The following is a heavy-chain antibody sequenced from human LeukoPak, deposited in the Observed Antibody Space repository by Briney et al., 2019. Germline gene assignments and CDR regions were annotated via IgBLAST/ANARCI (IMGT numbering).Heavy chain of an antibody. D-gene: IGHD3-9*01. Sequence: GGSLRLSCTASGFTFGDYAMSWVRQAPGKGLEWVGFIRSKAYGGTTEYAASVKGRLTISRDDSKSIAYLQMNSLKTEDTAVYYCTRGYLSSYYDILTGFDPWGQGTLVTVSS. J-gene: IGHJ5*02. CDR3: TRGYLSSYYDILTGFDP. V-gene: IGHV3-49*04. CDR1: GFTFGDYA. CDR2: IRSKAYGGTT.